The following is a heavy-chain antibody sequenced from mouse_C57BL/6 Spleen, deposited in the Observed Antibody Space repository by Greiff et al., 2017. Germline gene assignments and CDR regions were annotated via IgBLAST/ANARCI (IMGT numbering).Heavy chain of an antibody. CDR1: GFNIKDYY. J-gene: IGHJ3*01. V-gene: IGHV14-2*01. CDR2: IDPEDGET. D-gene: IGHD1-1*01. CDR3: ASKGSSYSFAY. Sequence: EVQLQQSGAELVKPGASVKLSCTASGFNIKDYYMHWVKQRTEQGLEWIGRIDPEDGETKYAPKFQGKATITADTSSNTADLQLSSLTSEDTAVYYCASKGSSYSFAYWGQGTLVTVSA.